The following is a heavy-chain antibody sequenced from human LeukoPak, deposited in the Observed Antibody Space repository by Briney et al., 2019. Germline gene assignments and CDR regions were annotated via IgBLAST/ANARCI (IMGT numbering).Heavy chain of an antibody. Sequence: PSETLSLTCTVSGGSISSSSYYWGWIRQPPGKGLEWIGSINYSGSTYYNPSLKSRVTISVDTSKNQFSLKLRSVTAADTAVYYCARRYTAIDYWGQGTLVTVSS. CDR2: INYSGST. CDR1: GGSISSSSYY. J-gene: IGHJ4*02. D-gene: IGHD5-18*01. CDR3: ARRYTAIDY. V-gene: IGHV4-39*07.